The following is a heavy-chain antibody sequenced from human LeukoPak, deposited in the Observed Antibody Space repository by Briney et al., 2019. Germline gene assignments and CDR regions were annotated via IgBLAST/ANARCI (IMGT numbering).Heavy chain of an antibody. V-gene: IGHV3-11*01. CDR3: ARRSGLWSDGMDV. J-gene: IGHJ6*02. Sequence: GGSLRLSCAASGFTFSDYYMSWIRPAPGKGLAWVSYISSNGSTIYYADSVKGRLTISRDNAKNSLYLQKNSLRAEDTAVYYCARRSGLWSDGMDVWGQGTTVTVSS. CDR1: GFTFSDYY. D-gene: IGHD5-12*01. CDR2: ISSNGSTI.